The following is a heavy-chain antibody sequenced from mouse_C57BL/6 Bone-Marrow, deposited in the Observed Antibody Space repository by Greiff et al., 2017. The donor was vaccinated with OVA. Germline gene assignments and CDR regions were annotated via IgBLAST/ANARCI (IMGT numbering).Heavy chain of an antibody. CDR2: IYPGSGST. J-gene: IGHJ2*01. V-gene: IGHV1-55*01. D-gene: IGHD1-1*01. CDR3: ASEHLTTVVADY. Sequence: QVQLQQPGAELVKPGASVKMSCKASGYTFTSYWITWVKQRPGQGLEWIGDIYPGSGSTNYNEKFKSKATLTVDTSSSTAYMQLSSLTSEDSAVYDCASEHLTTVVADYWGQGTTLTVSS. CDR1: GYTFTSYW.